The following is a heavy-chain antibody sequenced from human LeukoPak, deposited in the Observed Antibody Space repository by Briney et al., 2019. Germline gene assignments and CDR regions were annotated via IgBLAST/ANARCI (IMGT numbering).Heavy chain of an antibody. CDR1: GFTFSNAW. V-gene: IGHV3-15*01. Sequence: GGSLRLSCAASGFTFSNAWMTWVRQAPGRGLDWVGRIKSKTDGGTTDYAAPVKGRFTISRDDSKNTLYLQMNSLKTEDTAVYYCTTEKYGYDSSGYPRPFDYWGQGTLVTVSS. J-gene: IGHJ4*02. D-gene: IGHD3-22*01. CDR3: TTEKYGYDSSGYPRPFDY. CDR2: IKSKTDGGTT.